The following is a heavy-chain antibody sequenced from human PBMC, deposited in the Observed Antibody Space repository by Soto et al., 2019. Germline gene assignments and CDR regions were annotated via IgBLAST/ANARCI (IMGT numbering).Heavy chain of an antibody. CDR3: ARHLLWYPFDY. V-gene: IGHV4-39*01. Sequence: PSETLSLTCTVSGGSISSSSYYWGWIRQPPGKGLEWIGSIYYSGSTYYNPSLKSRVTISVDTSKNQFSLKLSSVTAADTAVYYCARHLLWYPFDYWGQGTLVTVSS. CDR2: IYYSGST. D-gene: IGHD2-15*01. CDR1: GGSISSSSYY. J-gene: IGHJ4*02.